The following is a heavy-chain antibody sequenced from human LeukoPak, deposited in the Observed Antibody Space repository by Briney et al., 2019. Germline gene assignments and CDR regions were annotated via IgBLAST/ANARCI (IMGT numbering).Heavy chain of an antibody. Sequence: SETLSLTCTVSGYSISSGYYWGWIRQPPGKGLEWIGSIYHSGSTYYNPSLKSRVTISVDTSKNQFSLKLSSVTAADTAVYYCARDIGYSSSWYGRYVDYWGQGTLVTVSS. D-gene: IGHD6-13*01. CDR2: IYHSGST. CDR1: GYSISSGYY. V-gene: IGHV4-38-2*02. CDR3: ARDIGYSSSWYGRYVDY. J-gene: IGHJ4*02.